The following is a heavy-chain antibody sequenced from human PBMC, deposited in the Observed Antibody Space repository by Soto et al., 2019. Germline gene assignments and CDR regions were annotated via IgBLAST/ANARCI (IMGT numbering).Heavy chain of an antibody. V-gene: IGHV4-30-2*01. Sequence: SETLSLTCAVSGGSISSGGYSWSWIRQPPGKGLEWIGYIYHSGSTYYNPSLKSRVTISVDRSKNQFSLKLSSVTAADTAVYYCARGDPYYDILTGYYMYYFDYWGQGTLVTVSS. J-gene: IGHJ4*02. CDR1: GGSISSGGYS. D-gene: IGHD3-9*01. CDR3: ARGDPYYDILTGYYMYYFDY. CDR2: IYHSGST.